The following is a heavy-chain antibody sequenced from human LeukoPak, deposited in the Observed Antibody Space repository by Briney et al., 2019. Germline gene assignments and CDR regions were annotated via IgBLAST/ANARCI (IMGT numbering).Heavy chain of an antibody. CDR3: ARGLTGDLFELFPLDY. CDR1: GGSISSSNW. Sequence: PSETPSLTCTVSGGSISSSNWWSWVRQPPGKGLEWIGEIYHSGSTNYNPSLKSRVTISVDKSKNQFSLKLSSVTAADTAVYYCARGLTGDLFELFPLDYWGQGTQVTVSS. CDR2: IYHSGST. J-gene: IGHJ4*02. V-gene: IGHV4-4*02. D-gene: IGHD7-27*01.